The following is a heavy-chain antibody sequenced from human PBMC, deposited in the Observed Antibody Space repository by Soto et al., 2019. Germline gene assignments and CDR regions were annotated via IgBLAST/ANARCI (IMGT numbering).Heavy chain of an antibody. CDR3: ARDSLTGNYFDP. V-gene: IGHV4-30-2*01. CDR1: GGSISSGGYA. D-gene: IGHD1-7*01. J-gene: IGHJ5*02. CDR2: IYHSGYT. Sequence: QMRLQESGSGLVKPSQTLSLTCAVSGGSISSGGYAWNWIRQPPGKGLEWIGYIYHSGYTSYNPSLKNRVTISVYKSKNQFSLTLSFVTAADTAVYYCARDSLTGNYFDPWGQGTLVTVSS.